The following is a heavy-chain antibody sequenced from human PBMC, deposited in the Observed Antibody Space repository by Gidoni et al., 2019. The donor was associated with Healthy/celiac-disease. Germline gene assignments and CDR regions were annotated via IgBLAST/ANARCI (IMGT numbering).Heavy chain of an antibody. V-gene: IGHV1-69*01. D-gene: IGHD3-22*01. J-gene: IGHJ4*02. CDR3: ARPPNYYDSSGPPVY. CDR2: IIPIFGTA. CDR1: GGTFSSYA. Sequence: QVQLVQSGAEVKTPGSSVKVSCKASGGTFSSYAISCVRQAPGQGLEWMGGIIPIFGTANYAQKCQGRVTITADESTSTAYMELSSLRSEDTAVYYCARPPNYYDSSGPPVYWGQGTLVTVSS.